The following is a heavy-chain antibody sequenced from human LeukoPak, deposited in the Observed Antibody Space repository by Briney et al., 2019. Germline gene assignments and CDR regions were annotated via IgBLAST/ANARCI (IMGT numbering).Heavy chain of an antibody. V-gene: IGHV4-59*02. CDR2: IYYTGNT. Sequence: SETLSLTCTVSGGSVSNYYWSWIRQPPGEGLEWIGYIYYTGNTNYNPSLKSRVIIPVDTSKNQFSLKLSSVTAADTAVYYCARPYYSDSSGYYYDYWGQGTLVTVSS. D-gene: IGHD3-22*01. CDR3: ARPYYSDSSGYYYDY. J-gene: IGHJ4*02. CDR1: GGSVSNYY.